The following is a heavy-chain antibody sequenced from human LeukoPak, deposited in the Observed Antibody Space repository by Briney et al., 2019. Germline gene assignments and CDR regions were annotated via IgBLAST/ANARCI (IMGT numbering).Heavy chain of an antibody. CDR3: ARMSDNAFDI. Sequence: PGGSLRLSCAASGFTFSSYAMSWVRQAPGKGLEWVSGISGSGGSTYYADSVKGRFTISRDNSKNTLYLQMNSLRAEDTAVYYCARMSDNAFDIWGQGTMVTVSS. J-gene: IGHJ3*02. CDR1: GFTFSSYA. D-gene: IGHD2-21*01. V-gene: IGHV3-23*01. CDR2: ISGSGGST.